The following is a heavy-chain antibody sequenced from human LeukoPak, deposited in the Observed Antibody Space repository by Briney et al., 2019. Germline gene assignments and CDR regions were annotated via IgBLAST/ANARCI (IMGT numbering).Heavy chain of an antibody. CDR1: GFTFNSYA. CDR2: ISDSGGNT. J-gene: IGHJ4*02. V-gene: IGHV3-23*01. D-gene: IGHD5-24*01. CDR3: ARDRDGYNKVDY. Sequence: HPGGSLRLSCAASGFTFNSYAMSWVRQAPWERLQWVSGISDSGGNTYYADSVKGRFTISRDNSKNTLYLQMNSLRAEDTAVYYCARDRDGYNKVDYWGQGTLVTVSS.